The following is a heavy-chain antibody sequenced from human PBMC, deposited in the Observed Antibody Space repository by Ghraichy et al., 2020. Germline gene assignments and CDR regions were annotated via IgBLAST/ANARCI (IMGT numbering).Heavy chain of an antibody. V-gene: IGHV4-4*07. D-gene: IGHD2-8*01. Sequence: SEPLSLTCTVSGVSMSSHYWSWVRQPAGKGLEWIGYIYTSGFTNYNPSLKSRVSMSIDTSKKQFSRNLPSVTAADTALYYCVRGNGGYDPWGQGTLVPVSS. J-gene: IGHJ5*02. CDR3: VRGNGGYDP. CDR2: IYTSGFT. CDR1: GVSMSSHY.